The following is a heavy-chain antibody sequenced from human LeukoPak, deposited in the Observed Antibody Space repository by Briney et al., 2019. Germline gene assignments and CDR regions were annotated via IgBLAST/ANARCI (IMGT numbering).Heavy chain of an antibody. CDR2: IYYSGST. V-gene: IGHV4-31*03. CDR1: GGSISSGGYF. CDR3: AREKWELPSSYFDY. J-gene: IGHJ4*02. Sequence: SSETLSLTCTVSGGSISSGGYFWSWIRQHPGKGLEWIGYIYYSGSTYYNPSLKSRVTISVDTSKNQFSLKLSSVTAADTAVYYCAREKWELPSSYFDYWGQGTLVTVSS. D-gene: IGHD1-26*01.